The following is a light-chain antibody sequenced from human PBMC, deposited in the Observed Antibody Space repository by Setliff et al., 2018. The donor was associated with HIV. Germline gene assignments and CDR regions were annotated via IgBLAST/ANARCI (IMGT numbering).Light chain of an antibody. CDR2: DVS. V-gene: IGLV2-14*03. CDR1: SSDVGGYNY. J-gene: IGLJ1*01. Sequence: QSVLTQPASVSGSPGQSITISCTGSSSDVGGYNYVSWYQQHPGKAPKLMIYDVSQRPSGVPDRFSGSKSGTSASLAIAGLQAEDEADYYCQSYDSSLSGYVFGTGTRSPS. CDR3: QSYDSSLSGYV.